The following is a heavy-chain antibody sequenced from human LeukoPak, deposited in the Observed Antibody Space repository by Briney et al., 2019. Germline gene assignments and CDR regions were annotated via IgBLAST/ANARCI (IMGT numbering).Heavy chain of an antibody. CDR2: ISGSGGST. D-gene: IGHD3-22*01. V-gene: IGHV3-23*01. J-gene: IGHJ6*04. Sequence: QAGGSLSLSCAASGFTFSSYAMSWVRQAPGKGLEWVSSISGSGGSTYYAGSVKGRFTISRDNSKNTLYLQMNSLRAEDTAVYYCAKDPTYYYDNSGPVVWGRETTVTVSS. CDR3: AKDPTYYYDNSGPVV. CDR1: GFTFSSYA.